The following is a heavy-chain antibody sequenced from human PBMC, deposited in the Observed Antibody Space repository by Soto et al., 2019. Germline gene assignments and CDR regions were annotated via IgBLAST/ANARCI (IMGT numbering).Heavy chain of an antibody. Sequence: GGSLRLSCAASGFTFSSYAMSWVRQAPGKGLEWVSAISGSGGSTYYADPVKGRFTISRDNSKNTLYLQMNSLRAEDTAVYYCAKDETGYSSGWSPGYYYGMDVWGQGTTVTVS. V-gene: IGHV3-23*01. CDR2: ISGSGGST. CDR3: AKDETGYSSGWSPGYYYGMDV. CDR1: GFTFSSYA. D-gene: IGHD6-19*01. J-gene: IGHJ6*02.